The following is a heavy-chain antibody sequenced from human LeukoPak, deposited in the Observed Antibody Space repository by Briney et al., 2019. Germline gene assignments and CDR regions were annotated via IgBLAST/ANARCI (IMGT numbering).Heavy chain of an antibody. D-gene: IGHD2-15*01. J-gene: IGHJ3*02. CDR1: GFTFSSYN. CDR2: ISSSSGYI. CDR3: ARDRAPQCSGGSCLDAFDI. Sequence: PGGSLRLSCAASGFTFSSYNMNWVRQAPGKGLEWVSSISSSSGYIYYADSVKGRFTISRDNAKNSLYLQMNSLRAEDTAVYYCARDRAPQCSGGSCLDAFDIWGQGTMVTVSS. V-gene: IGHV3-21*01.